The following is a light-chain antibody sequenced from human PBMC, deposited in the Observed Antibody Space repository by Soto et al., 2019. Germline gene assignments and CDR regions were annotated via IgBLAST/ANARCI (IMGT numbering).Light chain of an antibody. CDR1: SSDVGVYNY. Sequence: QSVLTQPRSVSGSPGQSVSISCTGTSSDVGVYNYVSWYQQHPGKAPKVMIYDVSKRPSGVPDRFSGSKSGNTASLTISGLQSEDEADYYCCSYAGRYTYVFGSGTKITV. CDR2: DVS. J-gene: IGLJ1*01. V-gene: IGLV2-11*01. CDR3: CSYAGRYTYV.